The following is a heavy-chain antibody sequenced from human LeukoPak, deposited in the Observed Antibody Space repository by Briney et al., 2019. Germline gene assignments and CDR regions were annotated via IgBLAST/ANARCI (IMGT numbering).Heavy chain of an antibody. J-gene: IGHJ3*02. Sequence: ASVKVSCTASGYTFTSYGLSWVRQAPGQGIEWMGWISAYNGHTNYAQKLQGRVTMTTDTSTSTAYMDLRSLRSHDTAVYYCARGGRWELPRPYAFDIWGQGTMVTVSS. CDR3: ARGGRWELPRPYAFDI. D-gene: IGHD1-26*01. V-gene: IGHV1-18*01. CDR1: GYTFTSYG. CDR2: ISAYNGHT.